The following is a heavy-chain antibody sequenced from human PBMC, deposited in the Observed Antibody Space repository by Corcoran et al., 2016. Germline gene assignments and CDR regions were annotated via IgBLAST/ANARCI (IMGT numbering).Heavy chain of an antibody. V-gene: IGHV4-34*01. J-gene: IGHJ3*02. CDR2: INHSGST. CDR1: GGSFSGYY. CDR3: ARGLKFFGVVILGANAFDI. D-gene: IGHD3-3*01. Sequence: QVQLQQWGAGLLKPSETLSLTCAVYGGSFSGYYWSWIRQPPGKGLEWIGEINHSGSTNYNPSLKSRVTISVDTSKNQFSLKLSSVAAADTAVYDCARGLKFFGVVILGANAFDIWGQGTMVTVSS.